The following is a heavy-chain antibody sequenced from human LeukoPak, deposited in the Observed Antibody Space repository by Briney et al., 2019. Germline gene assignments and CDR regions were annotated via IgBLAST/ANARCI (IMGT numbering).Heavy chain of an antibody. V-gene: IGHV3-30*02. CDR1: GFTFSSYG. CDR2: IRYDGSNK. J-gene: IGHJ4*02. Sequence: GGSLRLSCAASGFTFSSYGMHWVRQAPGKGLEWVAFIRYDGSNKYYADSVKGRFTISRDNSKNTLYLQMNSLRAEDTAVYYCXXGXYYGGYALDYXGQXTXVTXXS. CDR3: XXGXYYGGYALDY. D-gene: IGHD4-17*01.